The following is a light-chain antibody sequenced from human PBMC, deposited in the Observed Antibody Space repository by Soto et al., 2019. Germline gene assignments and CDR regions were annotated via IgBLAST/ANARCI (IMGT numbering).Light chain of an antibody. CDR1: QSVLYSSNSKNY. V-gene: IGKV4-1*01. J-gene: IGKJ1*01. Sequence: DNVMTQSPDSLAVSLGERATINCRSSQSVLYSSNSKNYIAWYQQKAGQPPRLLIYWASTRESGVPDRFSGSGSGTDFTLTISSLQAEDVAVYYWQQYYINPTVGQWTKVEIK. CDR2: WAS. CDR3: QQYYINPT.